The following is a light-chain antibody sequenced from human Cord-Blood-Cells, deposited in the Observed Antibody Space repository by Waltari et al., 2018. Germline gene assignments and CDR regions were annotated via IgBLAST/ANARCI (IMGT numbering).Light chain of an antibody. CDR2: KAS. CDR1: QSISSW. CDR3: QQYNSAWT. V-gene: IGKV1-5*03. J-gene: IGKJ1*01. Sequence: DIQMTQSPSTLSASVGDRVTITCRASQSISSWLAWYQQKPGKAPKRLIYKASSLESGVPSSFSGSGSGTEFTLTISSLQPDEFATYYCQQYNSAWTFGQGTKVEIK.